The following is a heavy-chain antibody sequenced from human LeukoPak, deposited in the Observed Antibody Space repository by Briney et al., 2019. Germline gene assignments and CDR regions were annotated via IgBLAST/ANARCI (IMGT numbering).Heavy chain of an antibody. CDR3: ARKIRMGVTTTSGKKLSYYMDV. CDR1: GVSISSGSYY. J-gene: IGHJ6*03. Sequence: SETLSLTCTVSGVSISSGSYYWSWLRQPAGKGLEWIGRIYTSGSTNYNPSLKSRVTISVDTSKNQFSLKLSSVTAADTAVYYCARKIRMGVTTTSGKKLSYYMDVWGKGTTVTVSS. V-gene: IGHV4-61*02. CDR2: IYTSGST. D-gene: IGHD4-11*01.